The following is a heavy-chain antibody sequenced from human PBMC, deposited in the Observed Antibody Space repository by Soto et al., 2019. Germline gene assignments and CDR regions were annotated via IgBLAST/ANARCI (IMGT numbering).Heavy chain of an antibody. CDR2: INPNSGGT. Sequence: QVQLVQSGAEVKKPGASVKVSCKASGYTFTGYYMHWVRQAPGQGLEWMGWINPNSGGTNYAQKFQGWVTMTRDTSISTAYMELSRLRSDDTAVYYCAMSWGQLVQGIWFDPWGQGTLVTVSS. V-gene: IGHV1-2*04. D-gene: IGHD6-6*01. J-gene: IGHJ5*02. CDR3: AMSWGQLVQGIWFDP. CDR1: GYTFTGYY.